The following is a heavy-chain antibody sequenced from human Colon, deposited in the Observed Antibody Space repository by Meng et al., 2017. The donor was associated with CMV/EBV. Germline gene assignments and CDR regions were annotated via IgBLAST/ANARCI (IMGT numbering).Heavy chain of an antibody. CDR2: IYDDDST. J-gene: IGHJ4*02. D-gene: IGHD3-10*01. V-gene: IGHV3-66*01. Sequence: VELGEVGGGLGQTGGSLRLSCAASGFTVSTSYMSWVRQAPGKGLEWVSIIYDDDSTYYADSVYDRFTISRDISKNTVYLQVNSLRAEDTAVYYCARAGRRNFPHIFDSWGQGTLVTVSS. CDR3: ARAGRRNFPHIFDS. CDR1: GFTVSTSY.